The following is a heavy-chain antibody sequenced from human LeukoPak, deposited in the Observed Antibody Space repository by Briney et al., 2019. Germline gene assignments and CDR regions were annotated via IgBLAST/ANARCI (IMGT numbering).Heavy chain of an antibody. D-gene: IGHD6-6*01. Sequence: KPSETLSLTCTVSGGSISSYYWSWIRQPPGKGLEWIGYIYYSGSTNYNPSLKSRVTISVDTSKNQFSLKLSSVTAADTAVYYCARSSSSLLRGTYFDYWGQGTLVTVSS. CDR1: GGSISSYY. CDR3: ARSSSSLLRGTYFDY. CDR2: IYYSGST. J-gene: IGHJ4*02. V-gene: IGHV4-59*01.